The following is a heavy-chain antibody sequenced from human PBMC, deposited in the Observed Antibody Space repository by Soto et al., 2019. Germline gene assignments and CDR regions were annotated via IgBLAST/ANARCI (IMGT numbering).Heavy chain of an antibody. V-gene: IGHV3-72*01. CDR1: GITFTNAW. D-gene: IGHD2-2*01. J-gene: IGHJ3*02. CDR3: ASYTGCITSSCFANAAFDI. CDR2: TRYKANSYTT. Sequence: GGSLRLSCAASGITFTNAWMSWVRQAPGKGLEWVGRTRYKANSYTTEYAASVKGRFTISRDDSKNSLYLQMNSLKTEDTAVYFCASYTGCITSSCFANAAFDIWGQGTMVPVS.